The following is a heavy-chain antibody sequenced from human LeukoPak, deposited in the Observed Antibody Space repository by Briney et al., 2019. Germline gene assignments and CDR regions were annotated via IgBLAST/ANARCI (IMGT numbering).Heavy chain of an antibody. V-gene: IGHV3-21*01. J-gene: IGHJ6*02. CDR1: GFTFSSYA. CDR3: ARDPLVATTDYYYYYGMDV. CDR2: ISSSSSYI. Sequence: SGGSLRLSCAASGFTFSSYAMSWVRQAPGKGLEWVSSISSSSSYIYYADSVKGRFTISRDNAKNSLYLQMNSLRAEDTAVYYCARDPLVATTDYYYYYGMDVWGQGTTVTVSS. D-gene: IGHD5-12*01.